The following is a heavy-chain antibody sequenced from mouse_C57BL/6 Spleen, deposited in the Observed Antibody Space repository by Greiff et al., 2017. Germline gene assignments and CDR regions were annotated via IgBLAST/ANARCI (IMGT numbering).Heavy chain of an antibody. D-gene: IGHD2-4*01. Sequence: QVQLQQPGAELVKPGASVKLSCKASGYTFTSYWMHWVKQRPGQGLEWIGLIHPNSGSTNYNEKFKSKATLTVDKSSSTAYMQLSSLTSEDAAVYYCANYDYDAGFDYWGQGTPLTVSS. CDR2: IHPNSGST. V-gene: IGHV1-64*01. CDR3: ANYDYDAGFDY. J-gene: IGHJ2*01. CDR1: GYTFTSYW.